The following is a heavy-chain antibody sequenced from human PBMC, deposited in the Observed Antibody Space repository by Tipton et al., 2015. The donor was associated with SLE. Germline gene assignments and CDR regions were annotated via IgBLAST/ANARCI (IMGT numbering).Heavy chain of an antibody. Sequence: GSLRLSCAASGFTFDDYGMSWVRQAPGKGLEWVSGINWNGGSTGYADSVKGRFTISRDNAKNSLYLQMNSLRAEDTSLHYCARGYCSSTSCYGYFDYWGQGTLVTVS. CDR2: INWNGGST. CDR1: GFTFDDYG. V-gene: IGHV3-20*04. CDR3: ARGYCSSTSCYGYFDY. J-gene: IGHJ4*02. D-gene: IGHD2-2*01.